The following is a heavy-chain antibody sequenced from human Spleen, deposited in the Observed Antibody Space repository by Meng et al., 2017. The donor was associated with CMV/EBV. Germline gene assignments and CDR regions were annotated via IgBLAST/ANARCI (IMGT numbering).Heavy chain of an antibody. Sequence: SGFTFRRYAMHWVRQAQGKGLEWVAITGFDGSNTYYADSVKGRFTISRDNSRNTLYLQMTSLGAEDTAMYFCARDDRYRVGALALDYRGQGTLVTVSS. CDR2: TGFDGSNT. D-gene: IGHD1-26*01. J-gene: IGHJ4*02. CDR3: ARDDRYRVGALALDY. V-gene: IGHV3-30*04. CDR1: GFTFRRYA.